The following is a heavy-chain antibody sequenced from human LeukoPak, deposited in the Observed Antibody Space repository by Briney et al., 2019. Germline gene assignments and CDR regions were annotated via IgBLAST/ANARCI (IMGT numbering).Heavy chain of an antibody. Sequence: SETLSLTCTVSGGSISSYYWSWIRQPPGKGLEWIGYIYYSGSTNYNPSLKSRVTISVDTSKNQFSLKLSSVTAADTAVYYCARVVAVAGLVDYWGQGTLVTVSS. D-gene: IGHD6-19*01. V-gene: IGHV4-59*01. J-gene: IGHJ4*02. CDR1: GGSISSYY. CDR3: ARVVAVAGLVDY. CDR2: IYYSGST.